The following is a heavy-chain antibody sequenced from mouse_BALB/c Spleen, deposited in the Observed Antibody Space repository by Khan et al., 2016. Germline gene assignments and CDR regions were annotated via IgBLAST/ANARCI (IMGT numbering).Heavy chain of an antibody. CDR2: IDPANGNI. D-gene: IGHD2-1*01. Sequence: EVQLQESGAELVKPGASVKLSCTASGFNIKDTYMHWVKQRPEQGLEWIGRIDPANGNIKYDPKFQGKATITADTSSNTAYLQLSSLTSEDTAVYYCTRGSYGNYVAYWGQGTLVTVSA. J-gene: IGHJ3*01. CDR1: GFNIKDTY. CDR3: TRGSYGNYVAY. V-gene: IGHV14-3*02.